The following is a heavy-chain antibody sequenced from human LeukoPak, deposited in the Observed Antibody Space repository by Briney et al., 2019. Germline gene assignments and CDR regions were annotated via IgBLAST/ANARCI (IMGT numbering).Heavy chain of an antibody. D-gene: IGHD3-22*01. CDR1: GGSFSGYY. Sequence: SETLSLTCAVYGGSFSGYYWSWIRQPPGKGLEWIGEINHSGSTNYNPSLKSRVTISVDTSKNQFSLKLSSVTAADTAVYYCARKTYYYDSSGYLTPYFDYWGQGTLVTVSS. J-gene: IGHJ4*02. V-gene: IGHV4-34*01. CDR2: INHSGST. CDR3: ARKTYYYDSSGYLTPYFDY.